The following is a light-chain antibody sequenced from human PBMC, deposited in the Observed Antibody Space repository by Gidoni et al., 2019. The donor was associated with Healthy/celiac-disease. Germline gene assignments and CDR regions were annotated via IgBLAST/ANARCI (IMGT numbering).Light chain of an antibody. CDR1: SSNIGAGYD. V-gene: IGLV1-40*01. Sequence: QSVLTQPPSVSGAPGQWVTISCTGSSSNIGAGYDVHWYQQLPGTAPKLLIYGNSNRPSGVPDRFSGSKSGTSASRAITGLQAEDEADYYCQSYDSSLSGYVFGTGTKVTVL. CDR2: GNS. CDR3: QSYDSSLSGYV. J-gene: IGLJ1*01.